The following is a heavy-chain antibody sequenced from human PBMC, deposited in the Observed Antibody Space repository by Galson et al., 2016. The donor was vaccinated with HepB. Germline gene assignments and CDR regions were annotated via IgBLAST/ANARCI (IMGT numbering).Heavy chain of an antibody. D-gene: IGHD3-16*01. J-gene: IGHJ4*02. CDR1: GGPFSNYA. Sequence: SVKVSCKASGGPFSNYAISWVRRAPGQGLEWMGGIIPMSGTADYTQKFQGRVTITADESTSTAYMELSSLTSEDTAVYYCARRGGQSDFDYWGQGTLVTVSP. CDR3: ARRGGQSDFDY. CDR2: IIPMSGTA. V-gene: IGHV1-69*13.